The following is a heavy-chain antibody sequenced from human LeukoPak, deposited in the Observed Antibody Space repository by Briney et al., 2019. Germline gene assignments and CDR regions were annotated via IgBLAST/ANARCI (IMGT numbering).Heavy chain of an antibody. CDR1: GGSISSYY. CDR3: ARDRSLGEQLEFDY. Sequence: SETLSLTCTVSGGSISSYYWSWIRQPRGKGLEWIGYIYYSGSTNYNPSLKSRVTISVDTSKNQFSLKLSSVTAADTAVYYCARDRSLGEQLEFDYWGQGTLVTVSS. V-gene: IGHV4-59*01. D-gene: IGHD6-13*01. J-gene: IGHJ4*02. CDR2: IYYSGST.